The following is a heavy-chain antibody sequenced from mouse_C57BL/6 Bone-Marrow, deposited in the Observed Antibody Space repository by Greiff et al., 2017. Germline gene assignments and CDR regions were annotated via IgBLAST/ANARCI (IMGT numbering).Heavy chain of an antibody. Sequence: QVQLQQSGADLARPGASVKLSCTASGYTFTSYGLSWVQQTTGQGLEWIGEIYPSSGTTYYTEKFKGKATLTADKSSSTACMELRSLTSEDSAVYFCARGDLLWDDWGPGTTLTVSS. D-gene: IGHD2-1*01. J-gene: IGHJ2*01. V-gene: IGHV1-81*01. CDR2: IYPSSGTT. CDR1: GYTFTSYG. CDR3: ARGDLLWDD.